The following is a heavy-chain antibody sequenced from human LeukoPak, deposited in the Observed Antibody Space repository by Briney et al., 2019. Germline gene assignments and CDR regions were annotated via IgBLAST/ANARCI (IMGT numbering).Heavy chain of an antibody. Sequence: ASVKVSCKASGYTFTGYYMHWVRQAHGQGLEWMGWINPNSGGTNYAQKFQGRVTMTRDTSISTAYMELSRLRSDDTAVYYCARDREEIVLMVYADLGAAFDIWGQGTMVTVSS. J-gene: IGHJ3*02. CDR1: GYTFTGYY. D-gene: IGHD2-8*01. V-gene: IGHV1-2*02. CDR2: INPNSGGT. CDR3: ARDREEIVLMVYADLGAAFDI.